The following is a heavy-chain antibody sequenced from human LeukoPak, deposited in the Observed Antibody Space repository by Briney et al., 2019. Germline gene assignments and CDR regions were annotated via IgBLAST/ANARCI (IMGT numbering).Heavy chain of an antibody. J-gene: IGHJ4*02. CDR2: INSDGSST. CDR3: VREDTPATANY. D-gene: IGHD2-21*02. Sequence: PGGSLRLSCAASGFTFSSYWMHWVRQAPGKGLVWVSRINSDGSSTSYADSVKGRFTISRDNAKNTLYLQMNSLRPGDTAVYYCVREDTPATANYWGQGTLVTISS. V-gene: IGHV3-74*01. CDR1: GFTFSSYW.